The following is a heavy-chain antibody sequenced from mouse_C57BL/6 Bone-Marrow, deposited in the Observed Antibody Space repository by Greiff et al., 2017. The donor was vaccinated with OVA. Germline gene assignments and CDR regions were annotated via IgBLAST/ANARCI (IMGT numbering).Heavy chain of an antibody. CDR1: GYTFTSYW. CDR2: IDPSDSYT. D-gene: IGHD1-1*01. CDR3: ASSPTVVGDYFDY. Sequence: VQLQQPGAELVMPGASVKLSCKASGYTFTSYWMHWVKQRPGQGLEWIGEIDPSDSYTNYNQKFKGKSTLTVDKSSSTAYMQLSSLTSEDSAVYYCASSPTVVGDYFDYWGQGTTLTVSS. V-gene: IGHV1-69*01. J-gene: IGHJ2*01.